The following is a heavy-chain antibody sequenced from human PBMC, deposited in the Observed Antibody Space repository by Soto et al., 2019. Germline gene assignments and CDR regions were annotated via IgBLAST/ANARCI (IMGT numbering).Heavy chain of an antibody. CDR3: ARDLWQGGREVTVGY. J-gene: IGHJ4*02. CDR1: GFTFSSYS. V-gene: IGHV3-48*02. Sequence: EVQLVESGGGLVQPGGSLRLSCAASGFTFSSYSMNWVRQAPGKGLEWVSYISSSSSTIYYADSVKGRFTISRDNAKNSLYLQMNSLRDEDTAVYYCARDLWQGGREVTVGYWGQGTLVTVSS. CDR2: ISSSSSTI. D-gene: IGHD4-4*01.